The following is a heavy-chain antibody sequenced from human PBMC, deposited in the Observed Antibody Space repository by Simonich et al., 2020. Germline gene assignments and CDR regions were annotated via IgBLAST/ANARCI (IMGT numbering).Heavy chain of an antibody. V-gene: IGHV1-2*06. Sequence: QVQLVQSGAEVKKPGASVKVSCKASGYTFTGYYMHWVRQAPGQGLGGMGRTNPNSGGKNYAQKFQGRVTMTRDTSISTAYMELSRLRSDDTAVYYCASGWDWGFSHMSDYWGQGTLVTVSS. CDR3: ASGWDWGFSHMSDY. J-gene: IGHJ4*02. CDR2: TNPNSGGK. D-gene: IGHD7-27*01. CDR1: GYTFTGYY.